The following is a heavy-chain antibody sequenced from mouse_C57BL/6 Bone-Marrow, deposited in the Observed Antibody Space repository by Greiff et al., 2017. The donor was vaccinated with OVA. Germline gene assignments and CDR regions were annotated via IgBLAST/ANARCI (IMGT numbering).Heavy chain of an antibody. D-gene: IGHD2-2*01. CDR3: ARQGGGSTMVTTGFAY. V-gene: IGHV1-59*01. Sequence: QVQLQQPGAELVRPGTSVKLSCKASGYTFTSYWMHWVKQRPGQGLEWIGVIDPSDSYTNYNQKFKGKATLTVDTSSSTAYMQLSSLTSEYSAVYYCARQGGGSTMVTTGFAYWGQGTLVTVSA. J-gene: IGHJ3*01. CDR1: GYTFTSYW. CDR2: IDPSDSYT.